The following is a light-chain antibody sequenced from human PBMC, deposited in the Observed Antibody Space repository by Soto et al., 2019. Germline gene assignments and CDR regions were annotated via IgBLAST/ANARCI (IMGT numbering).Light chain of an antibody. CDR3: SSYTGSSTFV. V-gene: IGLV2-14*01. CDR2: DVS. CDR1: SSDVGGYNY. J-gene: IGLJ1*01. Sequence: LTQPASVSGSPGQSITISCTGTSSDVGGYNYVSWYQQHPGKAPKLMIYDVSNRPSGVSNRFAGSKSDNTASLTISGLQAEDEADYYWSSYTGSSTFVFETGTQVTVL.